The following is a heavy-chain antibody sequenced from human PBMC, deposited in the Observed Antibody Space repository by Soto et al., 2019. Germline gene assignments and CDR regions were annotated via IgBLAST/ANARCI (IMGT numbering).Heavy chain of an antibody. CDR2: ISGSGGSK. J-gene: IGHJ4*02. D-gene: IGHD3-22*01. Sequence: GGSLRLSCAASGFTFTTYAMSWVRQAPGRGLEWVSDISGSGGSKHYADSVEGRFTISRDNSKNTLYLQMNSLRAEDTAVYYCAKEKDYYDSSGYFDYWGQGTLVTVS. CDR3: AKEKDYYDSSGYFDY. V-gene: IGHV3-23*01. CDR1: GFTFTTYA.